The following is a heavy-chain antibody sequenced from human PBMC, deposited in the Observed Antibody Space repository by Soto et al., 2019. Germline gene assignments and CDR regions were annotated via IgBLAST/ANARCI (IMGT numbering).Heavy chain of an antibody. CDR3: ARAPRITMGRGVYNGLDP. D-gene: IGHD3-10*01. CDR1: GFTFSSYS. V-gene: IGHV3-21*01. J-gene: IGHJ5*02. Sequence: EVQLVESGGGLVKPGGSLRLSCAASGFTFSSYSMNWVRQAPGKGLEWVSSISSSSSYIYYADSVKGRLTISSDNAKNSLYLQMNSLRAEDTAVYYFARAPRITMGRGVYNGLDPWGQGTLVTVSS. CDR2: ISSSSSYI.